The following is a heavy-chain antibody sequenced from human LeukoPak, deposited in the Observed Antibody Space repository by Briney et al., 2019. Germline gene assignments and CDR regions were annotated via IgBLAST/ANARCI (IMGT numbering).Heavy chain of an antibody. CDR3: ARGLGYCSSTSCLSWFDP. Sequence: SETLSLTCAVYGGSFSGYYWSWIRQPPGKGLEWIGEINHSGSTNYNPSLKSRVTISVDTSKNQFSLKLSSVTAADTAVYYCARGLGYCSSTSCLSWFDPWGQGTLVTVS. D-gene: IGHD2-2*01. CDR1: GGSFSGYY. V-gene: IGHV4-34*01. J-gene: IGHJ5*02. CDR2: INHSGST.